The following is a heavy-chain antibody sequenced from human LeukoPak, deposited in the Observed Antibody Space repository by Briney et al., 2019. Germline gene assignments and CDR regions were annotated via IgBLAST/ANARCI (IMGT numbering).Heavy chain of an antibody. V-gene: IGHV4-59*08. D-gene: IGHD6-19*01. CDR2: IYYSGST. Sequence: PSETLSLTCTVPGGSISGYYWSWIRQPPGKGREWIGYIYYSGSTNYNPSLKSRVTISVDTSKNQFSLKMNSVTAADTAVYYCARLASSGWSHCDYWGQGTLVTVSS. J-gene: IGHJ4*02. CDR3: ARLASSGWSHCDY. CDR1: GGSISGYY.